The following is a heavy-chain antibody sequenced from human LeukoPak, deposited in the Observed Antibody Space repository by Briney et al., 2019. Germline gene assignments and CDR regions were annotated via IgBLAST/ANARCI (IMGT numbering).Heavy chain of an antibody. J-gene: IGHJ6*03. V-gene: IGHV3-53*01. CDR3: ARGQGPCYYYYMDV. CDR2: IYSGGST. Sequence: GGSLRLSCVVSGFTVSSNYMSWVRQAPGKGPEWVSVIYSGGSTYYADSVKGRFTISRGNSKNTLYLQMNSLRAEDTAVYYCARGQGPCYYYYMDVWGKGTTVTISS. CDR1: GFTVSSNY.